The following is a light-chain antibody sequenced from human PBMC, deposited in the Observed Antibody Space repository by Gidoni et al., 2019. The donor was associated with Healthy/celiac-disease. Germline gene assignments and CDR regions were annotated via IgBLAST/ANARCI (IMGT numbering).Light chain of an antibody. CDR3: QQSYSTPQT. CDR2: AAS. J-gene: IGKJ1*01. Sequence: DIQMTQSPSSLSASVGDRVTITCRASQSISSYLNWYQQKPGKAPKLLSYAASSLQIGVPSRFSGSGSGTDFTLTISSLQPEDFATYYCQQSYSTPQTFGQGTKVEIK. V-gene: IGKV1-39*01. CDR1: QSISSY.